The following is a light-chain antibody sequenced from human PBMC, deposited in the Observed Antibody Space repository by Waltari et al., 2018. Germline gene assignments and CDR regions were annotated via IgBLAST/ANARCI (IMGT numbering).Light chain of an antibody. CDR3: QQRRNWPLT. V-gene: IGKV3-11*01. CDR2: DTS. Sequence: EIVLTQSPATLSLSPGERATLSCRASQSVNWYLAWYQQRPGQAPGPLIYDTSNRATGIPARFSGSGSETDFTLTISSLEPDDSAVYYCQQRRNWPLTFGGGTKVEIK. CDR1: QSVNWY. J-gene: IGKJ4*01.